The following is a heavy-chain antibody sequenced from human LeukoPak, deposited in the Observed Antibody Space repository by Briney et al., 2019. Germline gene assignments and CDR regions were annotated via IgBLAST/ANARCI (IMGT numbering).Heavy chain of an antibody. V-gene: IGHV3-7*01. CDR3: ARAGSRGYSYGYDY. D-gene: IGHD5-18*01. J-gene: IGHJ4*02. Sequence: GGSLRLSCTASGFTFSSYWMSWVRQAPGKGLEWVANIKQDGSEKYYVDSVKGRFTISGDNAKNSLYLQMNSLRAEDTAVYYCARAGSRGYSYGYDYWGQGTLVTVSS. CDR2: IKQDGSEK. CDR1: GFTFSSYW.